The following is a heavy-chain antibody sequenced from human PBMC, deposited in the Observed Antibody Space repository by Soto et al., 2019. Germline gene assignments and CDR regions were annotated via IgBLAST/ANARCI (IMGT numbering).Heavy chain of an antibody. CDR3: AKSAPMDAGDKYYYDF. CDR2: IIPFFGTA. D-gene: IGHD4-17*01. Sequence: SVKVSCKASGGTFSTVGISWVRQAPGQGLEWMGGIIPFFGTARYSQKFEDRITITADESTNTVYMDLRSLTSEDTAIYYCAKSAPMDAGDKYYYDFWGQGALVTVSS. J-gene: IGHJ4*02. CDR1: GGTFSTVG. V-gene: IGHV1-69*13.